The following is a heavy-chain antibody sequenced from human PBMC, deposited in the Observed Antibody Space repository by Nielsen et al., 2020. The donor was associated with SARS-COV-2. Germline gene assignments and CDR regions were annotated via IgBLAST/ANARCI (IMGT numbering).Heavy chain of an antibody. CDR3: ARAGYGVPAAPPNVNARYYYGMDV. D-gene: IGHD2-2*01. CDR1: GGTFSSYA. V-gene: IGHV1-69*13. Sequence: SVKVSCKDSGGTFSSYALSWVRQAPGQGLEWMGGIFPIYGTAHYAPNFQGRVTITADESTSTAYMELSSLRSEDTAVYYCARAGYGVPAAPPNVNARYYYGMDVWGQGTTVTVSS. CDR2: IFPIYGTA. J-gene: IGHJ6*02.